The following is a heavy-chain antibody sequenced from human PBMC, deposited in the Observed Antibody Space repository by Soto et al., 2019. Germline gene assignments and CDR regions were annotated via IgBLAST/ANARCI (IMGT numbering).Heavy chain of an antibody. CDR3: ARMSYYDFWSGPVPLFDY. CDR2: IFSNDEK. D-gene: IGHD3-3*01. CDR1: GFSLSDARMG. Sequence: SGPTLVNPTETLTLTCTVSGFSLSDARMGVSWIRQPPGKALEWLAHIFSNDEKSYSTSLKSRRTNSKDTSKSQVVLTITNMDPVHTATYSCARMSYYDFWSGPVPLFDYWGQGPLVTVSS. V-gene: IGHV2-26*01. J-gene: IGHJ4*02.